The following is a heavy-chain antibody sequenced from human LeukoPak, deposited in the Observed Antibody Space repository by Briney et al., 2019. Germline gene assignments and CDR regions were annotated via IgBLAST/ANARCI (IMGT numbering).Heavy chain of an antibody. V-gene: IGHV3-23*01. CDR3: AKDEGAGDLLTAFDI. CDR2: IGGSGDST. J-gene: IGHJ3*02. D-gene: IGHD1-26*01. CDR1: GFTFSSYA. Sequence: GGSLRLSCAASGFTFSSYAMTWVRQAPGKGLEWVSAIGGSGDSTYYADSVKGRFTISRDNSKNTLYLQMNSLRAEDTAVYYCAKDEGAGDLLTAFDIWGQGTMVTVSS.